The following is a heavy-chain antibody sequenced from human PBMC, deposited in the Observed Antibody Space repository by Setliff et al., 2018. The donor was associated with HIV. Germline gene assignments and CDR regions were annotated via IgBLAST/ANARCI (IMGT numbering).Heavy chain of an antibody. CDR2: INSNGGST. D-gene: IGHD1-26*01. Sequence: SGGSLRLSCAASGFTFSNYAMHWVRQAPGKGLEYVSAINSNGGSTYYANSVKGRFTISRDNSKNTLYLQMGSLRAEDMAVYYCARVRVAAITPYFDYWGQGTLVTVSS. CDR3: ARVRVAAITPYFDY. V-gene: IGHV3-64*01. J-gene: IGHJ4*02. CDR1: GFTFSNYA.